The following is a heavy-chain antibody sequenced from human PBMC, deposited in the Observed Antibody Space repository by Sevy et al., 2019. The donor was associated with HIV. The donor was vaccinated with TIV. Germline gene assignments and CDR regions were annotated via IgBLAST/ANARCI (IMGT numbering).Heavy chain of an antibody. Sequence: GGSLRLSCAASGFSFSSYDMHWVRQAPGKGLEWMSYIQHDGSNKDYGDSVKGRFTISRDNSKNTLYLQMNSLRVEDTAVFYCVKEGGGEGGDHWGQGALVTVSS. J-gene: IGHJ4*02. CDR2: IQHDGSNK. CDR1: GFSFSSYD. CDR3: VKEGGGEGGDH. V-gene: IGHV3-30*02. D-gene: IGHD2-21*01.